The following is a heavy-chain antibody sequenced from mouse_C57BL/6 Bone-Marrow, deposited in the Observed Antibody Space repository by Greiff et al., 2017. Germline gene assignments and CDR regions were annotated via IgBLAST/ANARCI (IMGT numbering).Heavy chain of an antibody. CDR1: GYTFTSYW. V-gene: IGHV1-64*01. CDR3: ARLHYYGNGYASYYYAMDY. Sequence: VQLQQPGAELVKPGASVKLSCKASGYTFTSYWMHWVKQRPGQGLEWIGMIHPNSGSTNYNEKLKSKATLTVDKSSSTAYMQLSSLTSEDSAVYYFARLHYYGNGYASYYYAMDYWGQGTSVTVSS. CDR2: IHPNSGST. J-gene: IGHJ4*01. D-gene: IGHD1-1*01.